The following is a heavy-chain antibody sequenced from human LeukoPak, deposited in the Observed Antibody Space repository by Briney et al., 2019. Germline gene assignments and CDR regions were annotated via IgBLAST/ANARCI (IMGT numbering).Heavy chain of an antibody. CDR1: GFTFSSYW. Sequence: GGSLRLSCAASGFTFSSYWMSWVRQAPGKGLEWVANIKKDGSEKYYVDSVKGRFTISRDNAKTSLYLQMNSLRAADTAVYYCARDLSGVTGYTYGRGIDYWGQGTLVTVSS. D-gene: IGHD5-18*01. CDR3: ARDLSGVTGYTYGRGIDY. CDR2: IKKDGSEK. J-gene: IGHJ4*02. V-gene: IGHV3-7*01.